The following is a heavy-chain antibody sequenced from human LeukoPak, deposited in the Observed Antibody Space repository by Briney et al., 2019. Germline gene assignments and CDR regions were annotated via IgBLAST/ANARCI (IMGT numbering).Heavy chain of an antibody. CDR3: ARDQVFRGGASGY. D-gene: IGHD2-21*01. J-gene: IGHJ4*02. CDR2: ISAYNGYT. CDR1: GYTFTSYG. V-gene: IGHV1-18*01. Sequence: ASVKVSCKASGYTFTSYGFSWVRQAPGQGLEWMGWISAYNGYTNYAQKLQGRVTLTTDTSTSTAYMEVRSLRSDDTAVYYCARDQVFRGGASGYWGQGTLVTVSS.